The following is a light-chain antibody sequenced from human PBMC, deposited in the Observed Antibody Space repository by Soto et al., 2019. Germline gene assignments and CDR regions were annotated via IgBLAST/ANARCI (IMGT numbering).Light chain of an antibody. CDR2: LNSDGSH. J-gene: IGLJ2*01. Sequence: QSVLTQSPSASASLGASVKLTCTLSSGHSSYAIAWHQQLPEKGPRYLMKLNSDGSHSKGDGIPDRFSGSSSGAERYLTISSLQSEDEADYYCQTWGTAIVVFGGGTKVTVL. CDR3: QTWGTAIVV. V-gene: IGLV4-69*01. CDR1: SGHSSYA.